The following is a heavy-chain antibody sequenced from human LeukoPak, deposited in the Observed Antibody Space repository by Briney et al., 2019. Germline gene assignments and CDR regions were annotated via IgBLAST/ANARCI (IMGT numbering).Heavy chain of an antibody. Sequence: SVKVSCKASGGIFSSYGISWVRQAPGQGLEWVGGIIPIFGTANYAQKFQGRVTITADKSTSTAYMELSSLGSEDTAVYYCARPKNGHYYGSGSYHYWGQGTLVTVSS. CDR3: ARPKNGHYYGSGSYHY. V-gene: IGHV1-69*06. CDR1: GGIFSSYG. CDR2: IIPIFGTA. J-gene: IGHJ4*02. D-gene: IGHD3-10*01.